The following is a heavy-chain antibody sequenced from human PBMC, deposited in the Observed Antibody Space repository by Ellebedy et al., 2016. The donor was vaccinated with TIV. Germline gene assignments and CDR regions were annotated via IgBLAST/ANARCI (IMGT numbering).Heavy chain of an antibody. Sequence: GESLKISCMCSGYDFVTQWVGWVRQMPGKGLEWMGIIHPGDSDTRYSPSFEGRVTISVDRSLRTTSLQWTSLKTSDTAIYFCAKSVRGASPFYFTSWGQGTQVTVSS. CDR3: AKSVRGASPFYFTS. CDR1: GYDFVTQW. V-gene: IGHV5-51*01. D-gene: IGHD6-25*01. J-gene: IGHJ4*02. CDR2: IHPGDSDT.